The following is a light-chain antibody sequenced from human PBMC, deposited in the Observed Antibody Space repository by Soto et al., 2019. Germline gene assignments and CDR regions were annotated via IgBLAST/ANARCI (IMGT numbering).Light chain of an antibody. J-gene: IGLJ2*01. CDR1: SSDVGGYNY. CDR3: SSFTSSSPLV. Sequence: QSALTQPASVSGSPGQSITISCTGTSSDVGGYNYVSWYQQHPGKAPKLMIYDVSNRPSGVSNRFSGSKSGNTASLTISGLQADDEGDYYCSSFTSSSPLVFGGGTKLTVL. V-gene: IGLV2-14*01. CDR2: DVS.